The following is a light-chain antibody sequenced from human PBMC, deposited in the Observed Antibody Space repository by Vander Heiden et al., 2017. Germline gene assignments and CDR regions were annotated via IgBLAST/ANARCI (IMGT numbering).Light chain of an antibody. J-gene: IGKJ1*01. Sequence: DIQMTQSPSSLSASLGDRVTITCRASQNIGDYLSWYQQTPRKAPKLLIYGTSTLQSGVPSRFSGSGSGTDFTLTITRLQPEDFATYYCQQSHSRPHTFGQGTRVEMK. CDR3: QQSHSRPHT. CDR2: GTS. V-gene: IGKV1-39*01. CDR1: QNIGDY.